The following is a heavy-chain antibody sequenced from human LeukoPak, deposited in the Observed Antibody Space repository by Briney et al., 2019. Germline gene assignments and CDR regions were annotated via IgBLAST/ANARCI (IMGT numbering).Heavy chain of an antibody. Sequence: SETLSLTCTVSGGSISSGSYYWTWIRQAAGKELEWIVRLCSSGSTNYNPSLKSRVSISVDTSKNQFSLKLSSVTAADTAVYYCATEGGPDYYDRSGYYGVDYWGQGTLVTVSS. CDR3: ATEGGPDYYDRSGYYGVDY. D-gene: IGHD3-22*01. J-gene: IGHJ4*02. CDR2: LCSSGST. CDR1: GGSISSGSYY. V-gene: IGHV4-61*02.